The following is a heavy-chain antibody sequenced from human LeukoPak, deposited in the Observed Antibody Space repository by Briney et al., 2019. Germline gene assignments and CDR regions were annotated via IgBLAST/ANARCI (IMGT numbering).Heavy chain of an antibody. CDR1: GGSISGTSYY. CDR2: IYYSGST. V-gene: IGHV4-39*07. CDR3: ARAGVGIGNWFDP. D-gene: IGHD1-1*01. Sequence: SETLSLTCTVSGGSISGTSYYWGWIRQPPGKGLEWIGSIYYSGSTYYNPSLKSRVTISVDTSKNQFSLKLSSVTAADTAVYYCARAGVGIGNWFDPWGQGTLVTVSS. J-gene: IGHJ5*02.